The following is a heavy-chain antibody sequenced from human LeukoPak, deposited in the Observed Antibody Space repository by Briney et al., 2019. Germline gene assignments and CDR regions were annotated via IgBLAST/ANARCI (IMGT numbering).Heavy chain of an antibody. CDR1: GGSFSGYY. J-gene: IGHJ4*02. Sequence: SETLSLTCAVYGGSFSGYYWSLIRRPPGKGLEWIGESNNSGSTNYNPSLKSRVTISVDTSKNQFSLKLSSVTAADTAVYYCARATVERYDYVWGSYPIFDYWGQGTLVTVSS. CDR2: SNNSGST. V-gene: IGHV4-34*01. CDR3: ARATVERYDYVWGSYPIFDY. D-gene: IGHD3-16*02.